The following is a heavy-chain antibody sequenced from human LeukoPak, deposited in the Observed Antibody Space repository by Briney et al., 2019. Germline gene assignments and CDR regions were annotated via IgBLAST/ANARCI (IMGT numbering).Heavy chain of an antibody. V-gene: IGHV4-59*01. Sequence: SETLSLTCTVSGGSISSYYWSWIRQPPGKGLEWIGYIYYIGSTNYNPSLKSRVTISVDTSKNQFSLKPNSVTAADTAVYYCASAASKVEYYGMDVWGQGTTVTVSS. CDR3: ASAASKVEYYGMDV. J-gene: IGHJ6*02. D-gene: IGHD5-18*01. CDR1: GGSISSYY. CDR2: IYYIGST.